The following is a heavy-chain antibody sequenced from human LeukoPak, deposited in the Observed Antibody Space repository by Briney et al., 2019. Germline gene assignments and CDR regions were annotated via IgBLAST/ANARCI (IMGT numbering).Heavy chain of an antibody. V-gene: IGHV1-46*01. CDR2: IDPSGGST. CDR3: ARGHSFRGGYVSRWLDP. D-gene: IGHD3-10*01. Sequence: ASVRVSCKTSGYTFTSFHMHWVRQAPGQGLEWMGMIDPSGGSTTYAQNFRGGVTMTRDTSTNTFYMELSSLRFDDTAIYFCARGHSFRGGYVSRWLDPWGQGTLVTVSS. J-gene: IGHJ5*02. CDR1: GYTFTSFH.